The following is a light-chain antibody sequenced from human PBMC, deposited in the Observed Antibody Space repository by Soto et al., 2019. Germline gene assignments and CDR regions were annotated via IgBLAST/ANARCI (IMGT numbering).Light chain of an antibody. V-gene: IGLV2-14*01. CDR1: SSDIGTYNF. CDR2: EVS. Sequence: QSALTQPASVSGSPGQSITMSCTGSSSDIGTYNFVSWYQQHAGKAPRLILYEVSNRPSGVSSRCSGSKSGNSSSLTISGLQPEDEAHYFCSSYAATSTLVFGGGTKVTVL. J-gene: IGLJ3*02. CDR3: SSYAATSTLV.